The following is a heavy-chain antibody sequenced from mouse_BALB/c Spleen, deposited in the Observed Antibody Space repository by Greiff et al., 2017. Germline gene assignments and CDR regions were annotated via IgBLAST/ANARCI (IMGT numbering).Heavy chain of an antibody. CDR3: ARGGSG. Sequence: EVQRVESGPGLVKPSQSLSLICIVTGHSISRDYAWHWIRQLPGNKLEWMGYISYSCSTSYNPSLKSRISITRDTSKYQFFLQLNSVTTEDTATYYCARGGSGWGQGTLVTVSA. V-gene: IGHV3-2*02. D-gene: IGHD1-1*02. CDR1: GHSISRDYA. J-gene: IGHJ3*01. CDR2: ISYSCST.